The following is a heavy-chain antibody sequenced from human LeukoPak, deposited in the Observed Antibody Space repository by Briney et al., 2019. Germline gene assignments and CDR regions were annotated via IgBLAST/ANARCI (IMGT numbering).Heavy chain of an antibody. D-gene: IGHD3-22*01. CDR3: ARDPPMYYYDEPGSRDAFDI. Sequence: HSGGSLRLSCAASGFTFSRYGMHWVRQAPGKGLEWVAVIWYDGGNKYYAESVKGRFTISRDNSKNTLHLQMNSLRAEDTAVYYCARDPPMYYYDEPGSRDAFDIWGQGTMVTVSS. J-gene: IGHJ3*02. CDR2: IWYDGGNK. CDR1: GFTFSRYG. V-gene: IGHV3-33*01.